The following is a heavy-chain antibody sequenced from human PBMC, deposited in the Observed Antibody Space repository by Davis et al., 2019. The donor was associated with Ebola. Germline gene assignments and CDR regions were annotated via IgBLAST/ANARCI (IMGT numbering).Heavy chain of an antibody. V-gene: IGHV1-8*01. CDR1: GYTFTNYD. J-gene: IGHJ6*02. CDR3: AQSIEMTPRGVYYYGMDV. CDR2: MNPNSANT. Sequence: ASVKVSCKASGYTFTNYDVHWVRQGPGQGLEWIGWMNPNSANTCYGQKFQGRVTMTRNTSISTAYMELSSLTSEDTAVYYCAQSIEMTPRGVYYYGMDVWGQGTTVAVSS. D-gene: IGHD5-24*01.